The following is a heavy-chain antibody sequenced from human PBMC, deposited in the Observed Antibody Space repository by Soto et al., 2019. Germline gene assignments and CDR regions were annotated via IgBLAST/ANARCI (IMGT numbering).Heavy chain of an antibody. CDR1: GGSISSGGYY. CDR2: IDYSGST. D-gene: IGHD3-22*01. J-gene: IGHJ5*02. V-gene: IGHV4-31*03. CDR3: ARGRRNYYDSSAIAIFGPDNWFDP. Sequence: SETLSLTCTVSGGSISSGGYYWSWIRQHPGKGLEWIGYIDYSGSTYYNPSLKSRVTITVDTSKNQFSLKLNSVPAADTAVYYCARGRRNYYDSSAIAIFGPDNWFDPWGQGTLVTVSS.